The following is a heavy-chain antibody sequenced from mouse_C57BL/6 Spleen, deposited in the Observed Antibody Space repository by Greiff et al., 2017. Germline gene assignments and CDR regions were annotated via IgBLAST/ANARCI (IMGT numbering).Heavy chain of an antibody. Sequence: VQLQQPGAELVKPGASVKLSCKASGYTFTSYWMHWVKQRPGPGLEWIGMIHPNSGSTNYNEKFKSKVTLTVDKSSITAYMQLISLTSEDSAVYCCERFLSFDYWGQGTTLTVSS. V-gene: IGHV1-64*01. CDR1: GYTFTSYW. J-gene: IGHJ2*01. CDR2: IHPNSGST. CDR3: ERFLSFDY.